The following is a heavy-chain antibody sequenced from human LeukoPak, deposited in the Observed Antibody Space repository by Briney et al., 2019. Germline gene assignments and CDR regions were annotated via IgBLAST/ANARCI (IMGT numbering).Heavy chain of an antibody. CDR1: GGSISSYY. CDR3: ARSVSSSRFSLWKY. Sequence: SETLSLTCTVSGGSISSYYLSWMRQLPGKGLEWIGYFYHSGGTNYNPSLQGRVTMSIDTSKNQFSQKLTSVTTADTAVYYCARSVSSSRFSLWKYWGQGTLVTVSS. D-gene: IGHD6-13*01. J-gene: IGHJ4*02. V-gene: IGHV4-59*01. CDR2: FYHSGGT.